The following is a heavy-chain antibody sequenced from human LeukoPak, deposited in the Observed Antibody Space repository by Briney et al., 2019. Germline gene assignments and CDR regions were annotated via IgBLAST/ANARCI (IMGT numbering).Heavy chain of an antibody. D-gene: IGHD4-17*01. CDR3: ARRYGDSQSPLYFDY. V-gene: IGHV3-48*04. Sequence: GGSLRLSCAASGFTFSSYSMNWVREAPGKGLEGVSYISSSSSTIYYADSVKGRFTISRDNAKNSLYLQMNSLRAEDTAVYYCARRYGDSQSPLYFDYWGQGTLVTVSS. CDR1: GFTFSSYS. CDR2: ISSSSSTI. J-gene: IGHJ4*02.